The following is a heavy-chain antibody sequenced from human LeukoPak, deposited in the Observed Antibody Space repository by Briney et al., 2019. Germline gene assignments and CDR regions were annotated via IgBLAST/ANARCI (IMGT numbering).Heavy chain of an antibody. CDR2: IIVGSGTT. J-gene: IGHJ4*02. D-gene: IGHD6-13*01. CDR3: ARGIAAAGLDY. Sequence: SVKVSCKSSGFSFSNSAVQWVRQARGQRLEWIGWIIVGSGTTNYAQSLQGRLTITRDMSTNTAYMELSSLRSEDTAVYYCARGIAAAGLDYWGQGTLVTVSS. CDR1: GFSFSNSA. V-gene: IGHV1-58*01.